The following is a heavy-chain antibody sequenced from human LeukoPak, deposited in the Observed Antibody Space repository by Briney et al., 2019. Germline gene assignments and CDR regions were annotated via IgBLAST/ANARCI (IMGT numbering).Heavy chain of an antibody. V-gene: IGHV4-59*01. J-gene: IGHJ4*01. D-gene: IGHD6-13*01. CDR2: IYYSGST. CDR3: AREGAAAGTVDY. Sequence: TSETLSLTCTVSGGSISSYYWSWIRQPPGKGLEWIGYIYYSGSTNYNPSLKSRVTISVDTSKNQFSLKLSSVTAADTAVYYCAREGAAAGTVDYWGHGTLVTVSS. CDR1: GGSISSYY.